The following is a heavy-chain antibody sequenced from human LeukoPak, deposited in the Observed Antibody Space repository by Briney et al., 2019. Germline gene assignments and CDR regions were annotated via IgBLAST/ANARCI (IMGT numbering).Heavy chain of an antibody. D-gene: IGHD2-15*01. V-gene: IGHV3-23*01. CDR2: ISGSGGST. CDR3: AKDYGYCSGGSCYTAFDY. CDR1: GFTFSSYA. Sequence: TGESLRLSCAASGFTFSSYAMSWVRQAPGKGLEWVSAISGSGGSTYYADSVKGRFTISRDNSKNTLYLQMNSLRAEDTAVYYCAKDYGYCSGGSCYTAFDYWGQRTLVTVSS. J-gene: IGHJ4*02.